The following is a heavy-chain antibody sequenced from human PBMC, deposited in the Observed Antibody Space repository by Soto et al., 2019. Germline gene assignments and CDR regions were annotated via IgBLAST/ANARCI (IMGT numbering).Heavy chain of an antibody. V-gene: IGHV3-74*01. CDR2: IKYDATTT. J-gene: IGHJ4*02. D-gene: IGHD3-10*01. CDR3: ARGLKGFYGSDY. Sequence: EVQLVESGGGLIQPGGSLRLSWAASEFTFSDYWMHWVRQAPGKGLVWVSRIKYDATTTNYADSVRGRFTISRDNAKNTVYLQMDSLRADGTGVYYCARGLKGFYGSDYWGQGTLVTVSS. CDR1: EFTFSDYW.